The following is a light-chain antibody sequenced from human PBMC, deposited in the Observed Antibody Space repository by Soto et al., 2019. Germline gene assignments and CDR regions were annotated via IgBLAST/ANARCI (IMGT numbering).Light chain of an antibody. CDR2: DAS. V-gene: IGKV3-11*01. J-gene: IGKJ4*01. CDR1: QSVSGY. Sequence: EIVLTQSPATLSLSPGERATLSCRASQSVSGYLAWYQQKPGQAPRLLIYDASNRATGIPARFSGSGSGTDFALTISSLEPEDFAVYYCQQRSNWPPTLTFGGGTKVEIK. CDR3: QQRSNWPPTLT.